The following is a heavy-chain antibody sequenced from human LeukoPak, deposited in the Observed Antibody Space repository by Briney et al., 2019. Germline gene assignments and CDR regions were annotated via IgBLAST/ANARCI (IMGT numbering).Heavy chain of an antibody. D-gene: IGHD6-19*01. V-gene: IGHV3-9*01. J-gene: IGHJ4*02. CDR1: GFTFDDYA. Sequence: PGRSLRLSCAASGFTFDDYAMHWVRQAPGKGLEWVSGISWNSGSIGYADSVKGRFTISRDNAKNSLYLQMNSLRAEDTALYYCAKGSSGIAVATYYSDYWGQGTLVTVSS. CDR2: ISWNSGSI. CDR3: AKGSSGIAVATYYSDY.